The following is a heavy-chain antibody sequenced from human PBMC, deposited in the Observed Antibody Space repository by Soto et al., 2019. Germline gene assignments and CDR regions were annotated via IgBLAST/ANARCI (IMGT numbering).Heavy chain of an antibody. CDR1: GFTFSSYN. J-gene: IGHJ6*02. CDR3: AKGRSYYYYYGVDV. CDR2: IIDSGGST. Sequence: PGGSLRLSCAASGFTFSSYNMNWVRQAPGKGLEWVSDIIDSGGSTYYADSVKGRFTISRDNSKSTLYLQMNSLRAEDTALYYCAKGRSYYYYYGVDVWGQGTTVTVSS. V-gene: IGHV3-23*01.